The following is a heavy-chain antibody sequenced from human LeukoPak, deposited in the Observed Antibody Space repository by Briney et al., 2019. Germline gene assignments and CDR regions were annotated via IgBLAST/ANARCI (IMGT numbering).Heavy chain of an antibody. CDR1: GYTFTSYF. J-gene: IGHJ6*02. CDR3: AAAPPRYYYYGMDV. Sequence: ASVKVSCKASGYTFTSYFMHWVRQAPGQGLDWMGIINPSGGSTSYAQKFQGRVTMTRDTSTSTVYMELSSLRSEDTAVYYCAAAPPRYYYYGMDVWGQGTTVTVSS. D-gene: IGHD6-13*01. V-gene: IGHV1-46*01. CDR2: INPSGGST.